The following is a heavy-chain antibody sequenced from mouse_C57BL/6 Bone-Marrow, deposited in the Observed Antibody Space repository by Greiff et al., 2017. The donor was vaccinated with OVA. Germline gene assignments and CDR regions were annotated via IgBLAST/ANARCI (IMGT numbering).Heavy chain of an antibody. J-gene: IGHJ3*01. CDR1: GFNIKDYY. CDR3: TTCLLPFAY. V-gene: IGHV14-1*01. CDR2: IDPEDGDT. Sequence: EVMLVESGAELVRPGASVKLSCTASGFNIKDYYMHWVKQRPEQGLEWIGRIDPEDGDTEYAPKFQGKATLTADPSSNAAYLQLSSLASDDTAVYYCTTCLLPFAYWGQGTLVTVSA. D-gene: IGHD2-1*01.